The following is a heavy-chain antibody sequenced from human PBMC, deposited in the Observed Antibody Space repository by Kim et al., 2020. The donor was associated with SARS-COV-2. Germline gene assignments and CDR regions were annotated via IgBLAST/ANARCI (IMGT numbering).Heavy chain of an antibody. Sequence: SETLSLTCAVYGGSFSGYYWSWIRQPPGKGLEWIGEINHSGSTNYNPSLKSRVTISVDTSKNQFSLKLSSVTAADTAVYYCATMPGYSYVPDYWGQGTLVTVSS. D-gene: IGHD5-18*01. V-gene: IGHV4-34*01. CDR1: GGSFSGYY. CDR3: ATMPGYSYVPDY. CDR2: INHSGST. J-gene: IGHJ4*02.